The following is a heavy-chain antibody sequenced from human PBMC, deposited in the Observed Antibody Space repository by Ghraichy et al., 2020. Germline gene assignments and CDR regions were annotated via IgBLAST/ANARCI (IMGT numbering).Heavy chain of an antibody. CDR3: ASSIRDYGDYATLNHAFDI. V-gene: IGHV1-46*01. Sequence: ASVKVSCKASGYTFTSYYMHWVRQAPGQGLEWMGIINPSGGSTSYAQKFQGRVTMTRDTSTSTVYMELSSLRSEDTAVYYCASSIRDYGDYATLNHAFDIWGQGTMVTVSS. D-gene: IGHD4-17*01. J-gene: IGHJ3*02. CDR1: GYTFTSYY. CDR2: INPSGGST.